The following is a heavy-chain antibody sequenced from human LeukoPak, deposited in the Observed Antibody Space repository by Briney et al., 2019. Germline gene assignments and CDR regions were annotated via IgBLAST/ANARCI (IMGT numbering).Heavy chain of an antibody. D-gene: IGHD2-15*01. Sequence: ASVKVSCKASGDTFSSYAISWVRQAPGQGLEWMGGIIPIFGTANYAQKFQGRVTITADESTSTAYMELSSLRSEDTAVYYCARPGAATVLYAFDIWGQGTMVTVSS. CDR2: IIPIFGTA. CDR1: GDTFSSYA. J-gene: IGHJ3*02. V-gene: IGHV1-69*01. CDR3: ARPGAATVLYAFDI.